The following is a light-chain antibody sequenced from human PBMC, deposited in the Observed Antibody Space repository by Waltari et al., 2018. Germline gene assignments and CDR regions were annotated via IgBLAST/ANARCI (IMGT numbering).Light chain of an antibody. Sequence: DIQMTQSPSSVSASIGDRVSITCRASQGISCWLAWYQQKPGKAPKLLIYATSILHSGVPSRFSGSGSGTYFTLTITGLQPEDSAIYYCQQAASFPLSFGGGTKVEI. CDR3: QQAASFPLS. CDR1: QGISCW. CDR2: ATS. V-gene: IGKV1-12*01. J-gene: IGKJ4*01.